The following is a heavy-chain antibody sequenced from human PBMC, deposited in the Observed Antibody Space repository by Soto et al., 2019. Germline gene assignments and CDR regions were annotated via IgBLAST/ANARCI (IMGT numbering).Heavy chain of an antibody. CDR1: GYTFTSYA. CDR3: VRNIVATGYFDY. CDR2: INAGNGNK. V-gene: IGHV1-3*01. J-gene: IGHJ4*02. Sequence: GASVKGSCKASGYTFTSYAIHWVRQAPGQRLEWMGWINAGNGNKKYSESFQGRVTIARDTSASTAYMELSSLRSEDTAVYYCVRNIVATGYFDYWGQGTQVTVSS. D-gene: IGHD5-12*01.